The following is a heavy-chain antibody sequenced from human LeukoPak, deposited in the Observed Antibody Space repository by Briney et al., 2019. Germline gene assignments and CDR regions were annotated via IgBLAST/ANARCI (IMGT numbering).Heavy chain of an antibody. CDR1: GYTFTSYD. CDR2: MNPNSGNT. CDR3: ARGSRYEWELQPYAFDI. D-gene: IGHD1-26*01. Sequence: ASVKVSCKASGYTFTSYDINWERQATGQGLEWMGWMNPNSGNTGYAQKFQGRVTMTRNTSISTAYMELSSLRSEDTAVYYCARGSRYEWELQPYAFDIWGQGTMVTVSS. V-gene: IGHV1-8*01. J-gene: IGHJ3*02.